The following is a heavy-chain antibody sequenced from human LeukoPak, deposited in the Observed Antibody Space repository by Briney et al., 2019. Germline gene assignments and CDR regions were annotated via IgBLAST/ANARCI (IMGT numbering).Heavy chain of an antibody. D-gene: IGHD6-13*01. Sequence: SGTLSLTCAVSGGSISSSTWWSWVRQPPGKGPEWIGEIHRSGSTYYNPSLESRLTMSLDKSKNQFSLNLYSMAAADTAVYFCATGGSSWNEYWGQGTLVTVSS. CDR2: IHRSGST. V-gene: IGHV4-4*02. CDR1: GGSISSSTW. J-gene: IGHJ4*02. CDR3: ATGGSSWNEY.